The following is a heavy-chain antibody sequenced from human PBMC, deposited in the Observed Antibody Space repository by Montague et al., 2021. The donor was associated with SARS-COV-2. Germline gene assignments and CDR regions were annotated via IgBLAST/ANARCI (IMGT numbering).Heavy chain of an antibody. CDR2: ISHSGST. D-gene: IGHD2-2*01. Sequence: SETLSLTCAVYGGSFSGYYWSWIRQPPGEGLEWIAEISHSGSTSYNPSLKSRVTISVDTSKNQFSLKLSSATAADTAVYYCVRVPYRLLFVPRYYGMDVWGQGITVTVSS. J-gene: IGHJ6*02. CDR3: VRVPYRLLFVPRYYGMDV. V-gene: IGHV4-34*01. CDR1: GGSFSGYY.